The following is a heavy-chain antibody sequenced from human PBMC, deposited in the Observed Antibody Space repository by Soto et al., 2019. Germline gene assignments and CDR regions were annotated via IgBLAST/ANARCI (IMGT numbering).Heavy chain of an antibody. D-gene: IGHD6-6*01. CDR1: GYTFTGYY. CDR2: INPNSGGT. J-gene: IGHJ4*02. CDR3: ARDQEGRIAAQGY. V-gene: IGHV1-2*02. Sequence: VSSVKVSCKASGYTFTGYYMHWVRQAPGQGLEWMGWINPNSGGTNYAQKFQGRVTMTRDTSISTAYMELSRLRSDDTAVYYCARDQEGRIAAQGYWGQGTLVTVSS.